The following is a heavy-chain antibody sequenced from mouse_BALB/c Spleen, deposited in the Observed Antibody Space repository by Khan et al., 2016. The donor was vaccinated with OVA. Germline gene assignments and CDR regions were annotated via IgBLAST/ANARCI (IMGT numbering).Heavy chain of an antibody. CDR1: GYSITSDYA. J-gene: IGHJ4*01. V-gene: IGHV3-2*02. D-gene: IGHD2-3*01. CDR3: ARDGSRYNYAMDY. CDR2: ISSSGST. Sequence: EVQLQESGPGLVKPSQSLSLTCTVTGYSITSDYAWNWIRQFPGNKLEWMGYISSSGSTNYNPALTSRISITRDTSKNQFFLQLNSVTTEDTAPYYCARDGSRYNYAMDYWGQGTSVTVSS.